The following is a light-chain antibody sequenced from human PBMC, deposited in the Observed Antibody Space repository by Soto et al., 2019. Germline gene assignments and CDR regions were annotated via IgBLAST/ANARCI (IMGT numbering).Light chain of an antibody. CDR3: HQYGTLPYA. CDR2: GAS. V-gene: IGKV3-20*01. Sequence: IALTQSPGTLSLSPGERATLSCRASQRVSSNYVAWYQHKPGQAPRLLIHGASIRATGIPDRFSGSGSGTDFTITISRLEPEDFAVYYCHQYGTLPYAFGQGTKLKIK. CDR1: QRVSSNY. J-gene: IGKJ2*01.